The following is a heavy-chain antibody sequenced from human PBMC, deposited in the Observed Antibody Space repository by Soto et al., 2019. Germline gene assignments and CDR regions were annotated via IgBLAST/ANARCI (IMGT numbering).Heavy chain of an antibody. CDR3: ARDPFSSSWYPDY. V-gene: IGHV3-11*01. Sequence: CAASGFTFSDYYMSWIRQAPGKGLEWVSYISSSGSTIYYADSVKGRFTISRDNAKNSLYLQMNSLRAEDTAVYYCARDPFSSSWYPDYWGQGTLVTVSS. CDR1: GFTFSDYY. J-gene: IGHJ4*02. CDR2: ISSSGSTI. D-gene: IGHD6-13*01.